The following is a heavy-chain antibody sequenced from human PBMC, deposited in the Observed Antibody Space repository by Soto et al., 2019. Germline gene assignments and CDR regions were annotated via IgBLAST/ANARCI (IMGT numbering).Heavy chain of an antibody. J-gene: IGHJ2*01. CDR2: ISYDGSKK. V-gene: IGHV3-30*18. Sequence: QVQLVESGGGVVQPGRSLRLSRVASGFTFNTYGMHWVRQAPGKGLEWVATISYDGSKKYYADSVKGRFTISRDNSKNTLYLQMDSLRAEDTALFYCAKDLYSSSRKGYCDLWGPGTLVTVYS. CDR1: GFTFNTYG. D-gene: IGHD6-13*01. CDR3: AKDLYSSSRKGYCDL.